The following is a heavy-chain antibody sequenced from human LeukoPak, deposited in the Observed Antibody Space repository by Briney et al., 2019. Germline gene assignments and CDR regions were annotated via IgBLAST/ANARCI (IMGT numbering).Heavy chain of an antibody. Sequence: GGSLRLSCAASGFTFSSYSMSWVRRAPGKGLEWVSAISGSGGSTYYADSVKGRFTISRDNSKNTLYLQMNSLRAEDTAVYYCAKHLIAAAGTVSDYWGQGTLVTVSS. CDR1: GFTFSSYS. V-gene: IGHV3-23*01. D-gene: IGHD6-13*01. CDR3: AKHLIAAAGTVSDY. CDR2: ISGSGGST. J-gene: IGHJ4*02.